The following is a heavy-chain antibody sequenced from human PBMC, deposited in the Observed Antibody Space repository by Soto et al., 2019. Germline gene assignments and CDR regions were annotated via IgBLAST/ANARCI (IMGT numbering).Heavy chain of an antibody. CDR2: IYYSGST. CDR3: ASGGLVTGYYYYGMDV. J-gene: IGHJ6*02. Sequence: SETLSLTCTVSGGSISSGGYYWSWIRQHPGKGLEWIGYIYYSGSTYYNPSLKSRVTISVDTSKNQFSLKLSSVTAADTAVYYCASGGLVTGYYYYGMDVWGQGTTVTAP. CDR1: GGSISSGGYY. V-gene: IGHV4-31*03. D-gene: IGHD6-19*01.